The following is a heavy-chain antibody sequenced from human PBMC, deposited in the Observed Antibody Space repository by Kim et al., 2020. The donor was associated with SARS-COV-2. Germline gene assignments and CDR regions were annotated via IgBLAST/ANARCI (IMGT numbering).Heavy chain of an antibody. V-gene: IGHV4-59*08. CDR2: ST. D-gene: IGHD6-6*01. J-gene: IGHJ4*02. Sequence: STNYHPSLHSRVTFSVDTSNNQFSLNLSYVTAADTAVYYCARLVAARLDYWGQGTLVAVSS. CDR3: ARLVAARLDY.